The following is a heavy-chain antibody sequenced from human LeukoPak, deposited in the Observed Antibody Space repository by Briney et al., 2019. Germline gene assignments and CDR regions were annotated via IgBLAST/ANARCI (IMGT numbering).Heavy chain of an antibody. J-gene: IGHJ4*02. D-gene: IGHD3-22*01. CDR1: GFTFSSYS. CDR2: ISSSSSYI. Sequence: PGGSLRLSCAASGFTFSSYSMNWVRQAPGKGLEWVSSISSSSSYIYYADSVKGRFTISRDNAKNSLYLQMNSLRAEDTAVYYFARDAHYDSSGYEFDYWGQGTLVTVSS. V-gene: IGHV3-21*01. CDR3: ARDAHYDSSGYEFDY.